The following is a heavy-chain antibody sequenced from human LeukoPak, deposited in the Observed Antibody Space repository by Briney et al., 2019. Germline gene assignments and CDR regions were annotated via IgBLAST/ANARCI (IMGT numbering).Heavy chain of an antibody. CDR1: GFTFSSYA. CDR3: AKDEDTAILVD. D-gene: IGHD5-18*01. Sequence: GGSLRLSCAASGFTFSSYAMSWVRQAPGKGLEWDSAISGSGGSTYHADSVKGRFTISRDNSKNTLYLQMNSLRAEDTAVYYCAKDEDTAILVDWGQGTLVTVSS. J-gene: IGHJ4*02. CDR2: ISGSGGST. V-gene: IGHV3-23*01.